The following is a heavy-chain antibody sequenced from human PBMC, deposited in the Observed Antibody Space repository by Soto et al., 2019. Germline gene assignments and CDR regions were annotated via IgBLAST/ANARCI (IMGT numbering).Heavy chain of an antibody. D-gene: IGHD2-15*01. J-gene: IGHJ6*02. CDR3: VKDRDGGGGHSHYYGMEV. CDR2: ISVYNGNT. Sequence: QVQLVQSGAEVKKPGASVNVSCKASGYSFSSYGVSWVRQAPGQGLEWMGWISVYNGNTHNAQKLEGRVTMTTDTSTRTAYRELRSLRADDTAVYYCVKDRDGGGGHSHYYGMEVWGQGTTVTVSS. CDR1: GYSFSSYG. V-gene: IGHV1-18*01.